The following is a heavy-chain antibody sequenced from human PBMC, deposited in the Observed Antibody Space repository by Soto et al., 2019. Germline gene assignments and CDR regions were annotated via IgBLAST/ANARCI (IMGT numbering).Heavy chain of an antibody. D-gene: IGHD2-21*01. Sequence: SETLSHTCTVPGGSVNIGPYYWSWIRQPPGKGLKCIGFIHYSGSTNYNPSLKGRVTMSVDTSKNQFSLKLTSVNTADTATYYCTRGGDPYKTGHWGQGTLVTVS. V-gene: IGHV4-61*01. J-gene: IGHJ4*02. CDR1: GGSVNIGPYY. CDR3: TRGGDPYKTGH. CDR2: IHYSGST.